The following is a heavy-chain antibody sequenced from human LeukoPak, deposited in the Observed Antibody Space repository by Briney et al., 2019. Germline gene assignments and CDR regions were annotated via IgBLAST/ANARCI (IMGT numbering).Heavy chain of an antibody. CDR2: INHSGST. D-gene: IGHD6-13*01. CDR3: ARGGGYSSRSLDY. Sequence: SETLSLTCAVYGGSFSGYHWSWIRQPPGKGLEWIGEINHSGSTNYNPSLKSRVTISVDTSKNQYSLKLSSVTAADTAVYYCARGGGYSSRSLDYWGQGTLVTVSS. CDR1: GGSFSGYH. V-gene: IGHV4-34*01. J-gene: IGHJ4*02.